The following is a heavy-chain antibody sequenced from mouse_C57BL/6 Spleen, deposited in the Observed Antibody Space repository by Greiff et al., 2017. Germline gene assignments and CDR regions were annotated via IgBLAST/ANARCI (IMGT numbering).Heavy chain of an antibody. D-gene: IGHD1-1*01. V-gene: IGHV1-61*01. CDR3: ARDGSVYYAMDY. CDR2: IYPSDSET. J-gene: IGHJ4*01. Sequence: QVQLQQPGAELVRPGSSVKLSCKASGYTFTSYWMDWVKQRPGQGLEWIGNIYPSDSETHYNQKFKDKATLTVDKSSSTAYMQLSSLTSEDSAVYYCARDGSVYYAMDYWGQGTSVTVSS. CDR1: GYTFTSYW.